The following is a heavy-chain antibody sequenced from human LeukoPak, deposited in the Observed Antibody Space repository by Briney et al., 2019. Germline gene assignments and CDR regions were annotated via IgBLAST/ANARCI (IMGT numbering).Heavy chain of an antibody. V-gene: IGHV1-2*02. CDR3: ARGRGDYGDY. J-gene: IGHJ4*02. D-gene: IGHD3-10*01. Sequence: ASVKVSCKASGYTFTGYYMHWVRQAPGQGLEWMGWINPNSGGTNYAQKFQGRVTMTRNTSISTAYMELSSLRSEDTAVYYCARGRGDYGDYWGQGTLVTVSS. CDR1: GYTFTGYY. CDR2: INPNSGGT.